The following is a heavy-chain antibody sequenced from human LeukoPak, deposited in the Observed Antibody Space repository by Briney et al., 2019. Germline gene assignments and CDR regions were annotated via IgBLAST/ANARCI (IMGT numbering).Heavy chain of an antibody. CDR2: ISANSGNT. CDR1: GYTFTDNG. CDR3: ARDKNYRFDY. D-gene: IGHD5-24*01. J-gene: IGHJ4*02. Sequence: WASVKVSCKASGYTFTDNGISWVRQAPGEGLEWMGWISANSGNTKYAQRFQGSVTMTTETSSNTVYMELRSLRSDDTAVYYCARDKNYRFDYWGQGTLVTVPS. V-gene: IGHV1-18*01.